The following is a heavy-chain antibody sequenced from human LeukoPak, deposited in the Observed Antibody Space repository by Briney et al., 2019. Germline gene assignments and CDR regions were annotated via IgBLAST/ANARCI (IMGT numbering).Heavy chain of an antibody. V-gene: IGHV3-23*01. Sequence: GGSLRLSCAASGFTFSNYALSWGRQAPGGGLEWVSLISWSSLTTEYADSVKGRFTVSRDNSKNTLSLQMNSLNADDTAVYYCAKHVRTSVWFFDSWGQGTLVTVSS. CDR1: GFTFSNYA. CDR3: AKHVRTSVWFFDS. CDR2: ISWSSLTT. J-gene: IGHJ4*02. D-gene: IGHD6-19*01.